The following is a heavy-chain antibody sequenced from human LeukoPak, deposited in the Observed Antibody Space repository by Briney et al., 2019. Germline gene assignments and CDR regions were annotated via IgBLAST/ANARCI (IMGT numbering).Heavy chain of an antibody. CDR1: GFTFGTHA. V-gene: IGHV3-23*01. Sequence: GGSLRLSCGASGFTFGTHAMTWVRQAPGKGLEYVSLISGSGDITYYAPSLKDRFTISRDNSKNTLYLQMHSLRAEDTAVYYCAARPGDLAVPFDSWGQGTLVTVSS. CDR3: AARPGDLAVPFDS. J-gene: IGHJ4*02. CDR2: ISGSGDIT. D-gene: IGHD3-10*01.